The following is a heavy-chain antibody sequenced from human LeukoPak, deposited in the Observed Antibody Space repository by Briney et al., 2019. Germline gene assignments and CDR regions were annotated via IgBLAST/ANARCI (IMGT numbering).Heavy chain of an antibody. D-gene: IGHD3-10*01. V-gene: IGHV3-9*03. CDR3: AKERFGELFPDY. J-gene: IGHJ4*02. Sequence: SLRLSCAASGFTFDDYSMHWVRQAPGKGLEWVAGISWNSGATGYADSVEGRFSVSRDNAKNSLYLQMNSLRDEDMGLYYCAKERFGELFPDYWGQGTLVTVSS. CDR2: ISWNSGAT. CDR1: GFTFDDYS.